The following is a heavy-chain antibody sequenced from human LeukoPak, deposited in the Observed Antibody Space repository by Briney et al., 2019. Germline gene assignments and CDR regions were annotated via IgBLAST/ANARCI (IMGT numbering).Heavy chain of an antibody. J-gene: IGHJ4*02. CDR1: GFTFSKAW. V-gene: IGHV3-15*01. Sequence: GGSLRLSCAASGFTFSKAWMSWVRHAPGKGLEWVGRIKSKTDGGTTEYAASVKGRFTISRDDSKNSLYLQMNSLKTEDTAVYYCASRRFGELFPDYWGQGTLVTVSS. D-gene: IGHD3-10*01. CDR3: ASRRFGELFPDY. CDR2: IKSKTDGGTT.